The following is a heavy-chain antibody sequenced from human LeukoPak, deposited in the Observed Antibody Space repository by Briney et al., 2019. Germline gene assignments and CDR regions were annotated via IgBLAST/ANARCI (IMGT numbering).Heavy chain of an antibody. J-gene: IGHJ4*02. CDR2: INPSGGST. CDR3: AREWGNKAFDY. Sequence: ASVKVSCKASGYTFTSYYMHWVRQAPGQGLEWMGIINPSGGSTSYAQKFQGRVTMTKDTSTSTVYMELSSLRSEDTAVYYCAREWGNKAFDYWGQGTLVTVSS. D-gene: IGHD7-27*01. CDR1: GYTFTSYY. V-gene: IGHV1-46*01.